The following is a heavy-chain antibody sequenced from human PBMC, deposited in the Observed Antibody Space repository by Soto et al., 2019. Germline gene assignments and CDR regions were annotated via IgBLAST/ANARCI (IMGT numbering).Heavy chain of an antibody. D-gene: IGHD3-16*01. Sequence: EVQLLESGGGLVQPGGSLRLSCVASEFTFSSYAMSWVRQAPGKGLEWVSAISYSGERTYYADSVKGRFTISRDNSKNTLYLQMNSLRDEDTAVYYCANVPTGDMATVFQAFDIWGQGTMVTVSS. CDR2: ISYSGERT. J-gene: IGHJ3*02. V-gene: IGHV3-23*01. CDR3: ANVPTGDMATVFQAFDI. CDR1: EFTFSSYA.